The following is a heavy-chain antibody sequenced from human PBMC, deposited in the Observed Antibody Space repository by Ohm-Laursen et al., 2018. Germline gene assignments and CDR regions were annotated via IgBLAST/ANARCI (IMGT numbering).Heavy chain of an antibody. V-gene: IGHV3-9*01. Sequence: SLRLSCAASGFTFADYAMHWVRQAPGKGLEWVSGISRNSGSIGYADSVKGRFTISRDNAKNSLYLQMNSLRAEDTALYYCAKDSSGGYYGMHVWGQGTTVIVSS. CDR2: ISRNSGSI. CDR1: GFTFADYA. CDR3: AKDSSGGYYGMHV. D-gene: IGHD3-10*01. J-gene: IGHJ6*02.